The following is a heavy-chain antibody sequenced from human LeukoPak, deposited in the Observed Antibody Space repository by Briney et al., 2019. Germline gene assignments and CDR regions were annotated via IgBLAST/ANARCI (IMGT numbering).Heavy chain of an antibody. CDR1: GFTFSDYY. Sequence: GGSLRLSRAASGFTFSDYYMSWIRQAPGKGLEWVSYISSSGSTIYYADSVKGRFTISRDNAKNSLYLQMNSLRAEDTAVYYCARGQITMVRGVTPYYMDVWGKGTTVTVPS. CDR2: ISSSGSTI. D-gene: IGHD3-10*01. V-gene: IGHV3-11*04. CDR3: ARGQITMVRGVTPYYMDV. J-gene: IGHJ6*03.